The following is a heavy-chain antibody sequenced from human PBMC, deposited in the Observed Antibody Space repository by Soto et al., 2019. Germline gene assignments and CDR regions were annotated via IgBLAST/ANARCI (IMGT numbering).Heavy chain of an antibody. CDR2: IIPIFGTA. J-gene: IGHJ4*02. Sequence: ASVKVSCKASGGTFSSYAISWVRQAPGQGLEWMGGIIPIFGTANYAQKFQGRVTITADESMSTAYMELSSLRSEDTAVYYCARLDGVAGRNYWGQGTLVTVSS. CDR1: GGTFSSYA. V-gene: IGHV1-69*13. D-gene: IGHD6-19*01. CDR3: ARLDGVAGRNY.